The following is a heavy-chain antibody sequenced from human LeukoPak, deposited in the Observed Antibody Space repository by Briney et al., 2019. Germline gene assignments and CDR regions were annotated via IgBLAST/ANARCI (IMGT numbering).Heavy chain of an antibody. CDR2: ISYDGSTK. CDR3: ANDHIVVVVAATPGY. J-gene: IGHJ4*02. Sequence: GGSLRLSCAASGFTFSSYGMHWVRQAPGKGLEWVAVISYDGSTKYYADFVKGRFTISRDNSKNQLYLQMNSLRAEDTAVYYCANDHIVVVVAATPGYWRQGTLVPVSS. CDR1: GFTFSSYG. D-gene: IGHD2-15*01. V-gene: IGHV3-30*18.